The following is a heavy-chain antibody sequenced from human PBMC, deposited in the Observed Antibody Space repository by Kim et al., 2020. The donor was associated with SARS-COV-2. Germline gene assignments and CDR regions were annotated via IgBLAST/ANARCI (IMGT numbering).Heavy chain of an antibody. J-gene: IGHJ3*02. CDR1: GDSITRGDYY. Sequence: SETLSLTCTVSGDSITRGDYYWTWLRRLPGKGLETIGYIYHSGVTYYNPSLKSRLTMSVDTSKNQFSLRLTSVTAADTAVYSCARGSKDDDMYADDIWGQGTMVTVSS. CDR2: IYHSGVT. D-gene: IGHD3-3*01. V-gene: IGHV4-31*03. CDR3: ARGSKDDDMYADDI.